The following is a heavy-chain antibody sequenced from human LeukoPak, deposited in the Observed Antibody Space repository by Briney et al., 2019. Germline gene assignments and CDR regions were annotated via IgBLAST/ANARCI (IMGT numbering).Heavy chain of an antibody. CDR2: IYYSGST. CDR1: GDSISSSIYY. Sequence: SETLSLTCTVSGDSISSSIYYWGWIRQPPGKGLEWIGSIYYSGSTDYNPSLKSRVTISVDTSKNQFSLKLSSVTAADTAVYYCARRTPVDFWSGYYTNHFDHWGQGTLVTVSS. CDR3: ARRTPVDFWSGYYTNHFDH. J-gene: IGHJ4*02. V-gene: IGHV4-39*01. D-gene: IGHD3-3*01.